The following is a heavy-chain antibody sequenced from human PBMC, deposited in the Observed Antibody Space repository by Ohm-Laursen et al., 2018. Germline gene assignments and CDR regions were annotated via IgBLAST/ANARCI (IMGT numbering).Heavy chain of an antibody. V-gene: IGHV3-30*18. CDR1: GFTFSSYG. CDR2: ISYDGSNK. Sequence: SLRLSCAASGFTFSSYGMHWVRQAPGKGLEWVAVISYDGSNKYYADSVKGRFTISRDNSKNTLYLQMNSLRAEDTAVYYCAKGAGSWYTDWFDPWGQGTLVTVSS. CDR3: AKGAGSWYTDWFDP. D-gene: IGHD6-13*01. J-gene: IGHJ5*02.